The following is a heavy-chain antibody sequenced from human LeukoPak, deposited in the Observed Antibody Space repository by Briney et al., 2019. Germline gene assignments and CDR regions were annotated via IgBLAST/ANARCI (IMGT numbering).Heavy chain of an antibody. V-gene: IGHV1-2*02. D-gene: IGHD3-22*01. J-gene: IGHJ5*02. Sequence: ASVKVSCKASGYTFTGYYMHWVRQAPGQGLEWMGWINPNSGGTNYAQKFQGRVTMTRDTSISTAYMELSRLRSDDTAVYYCARDSSGVVITLGWFDPWGQGTLVTVSS. CDR3: ARDSSGVVITLGWFDP. CDR2: INPNSGGT. CDR1: GYTFTGYY.